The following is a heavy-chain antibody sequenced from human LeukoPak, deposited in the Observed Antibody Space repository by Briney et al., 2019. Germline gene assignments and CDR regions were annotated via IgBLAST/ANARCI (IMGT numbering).Heavy chain of an antibody. CDR3: ARDRFNIVDY. CDR1: GGSITSSGYC. V-gene: IGHV4-39*07. Sequence: PETLSLTSTLPGGSITSSGYCSGWTRLPPWKWPKWHGNISYSGSTYYNTPLKSRVTISIDTSKNQFSLKLSSVTAAGTAVYDCARDRFNIVDYWGQGTLVTVSS. CDR2: ISYSGST. J-gene: IGHJ4*02. D-gene: IGHD5-12*01.